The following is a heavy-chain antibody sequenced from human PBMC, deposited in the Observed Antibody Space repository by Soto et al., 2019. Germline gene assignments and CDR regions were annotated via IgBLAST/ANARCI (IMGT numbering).Heavy chain of an antibody. D-gene: IGHD3-3*01. J-gene: IGHJ5*02. Sequence: QVQLQESGPGLVKPSGTLSLTCAVSSGSISSSNWWSWVRQPPGKGLEWIGEIYHSGSTNYNPSLKSRVTISVDKSKNQFSLKLSSVTAADTAVYYCARHVTTIFGVVIISDWFDPWGQGTLVTVSS. CDR1: SGSISSSNW. V-gene: IGHV4-4*02. CDR2: IYHSGST. CDR3: ARHVTTIFGVVIISDWFDP.